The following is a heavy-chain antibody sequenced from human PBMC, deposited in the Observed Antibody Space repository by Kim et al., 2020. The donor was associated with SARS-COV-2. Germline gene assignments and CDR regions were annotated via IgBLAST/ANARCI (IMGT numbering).Heavy chain of an antibody. CDR2: ISYDGSNK. CDR1: GFTFSSYG. J-gene: IGHJ4*02. Sequence: GGSLRLSCAASGFTFSSYGMHWVRQAPGKGLEWVAVISYDGSNKYYADSVKGRFTISRDNSKNTLYLQMNSLRAEDTAVYYCAKAPGYVGGDVGYFDYWGQGTLVTVSS. CDR3: AKAPGYVGGDVGYFDY. V-gene: IGHV3-30*18. D-gene: IGHD3-10*02.